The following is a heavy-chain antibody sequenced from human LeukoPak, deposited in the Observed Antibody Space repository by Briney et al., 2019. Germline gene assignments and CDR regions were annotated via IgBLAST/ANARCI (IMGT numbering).Heavy chain of an antibody. Sequence: GGSLRLSCAASGFTFSSYWMNWVRQAPGKGLVWVSRIASDGSSTTYADSVKGRFSISRDNAKNTLYLQMDSLRAEDTAVYYCARSDWLDSWGQGTLVIVSS. J-gene: IGHJ5*01. CDR2: IASDGSST. V-gene: IGHV3-74*01. CDR1: GFTFSSYW. CDR3: ARSDWLDS.